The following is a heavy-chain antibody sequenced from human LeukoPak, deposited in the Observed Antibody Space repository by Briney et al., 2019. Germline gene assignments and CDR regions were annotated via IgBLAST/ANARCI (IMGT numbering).Heavy chain of an antibody. J-gene: IGHJ5*02. CDR2: ISAYNGNT. D-gene: IGHD2-2*01. CDR1: GYTFTSYG. V-gene: IGHV1-18*01. CDR3: ARAGIVVVPAAMRKWFDP. Sequence: ASVTVSCTASGYTFTSYGISWVRQAPGQGLEWMGWISAYNGNTNYAQKLQGRVTMTTDTSTSTAYMELRSLRSDDTAVYYCARAGIVVVPAAMRKWFDPWGQGTLVTVSS.